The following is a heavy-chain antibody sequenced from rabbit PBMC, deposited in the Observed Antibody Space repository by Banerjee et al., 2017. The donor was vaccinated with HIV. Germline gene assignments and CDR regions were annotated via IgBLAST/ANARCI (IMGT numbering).Heavy chain of an antibody. CDR2: IYAGKGST. D-gene: IGHD6-1*01. CDR1: GFDFSSYY. J-gene: IGHJ4*01. CDR3: ARGYYTYGYAGYDFNL. Sequence: QLKETGGGLVQPGGSLTLSCKASGFDFSSYYMSWVRQAPGKGLEWIGIIYAGKGSTDYASWVNGRFTISSDNAQNTVDLQMNSLTAADTATYFCARGYYTYGYAGYDFNLWGPGTLVTVS. V-gene: IGHV1S7*01.